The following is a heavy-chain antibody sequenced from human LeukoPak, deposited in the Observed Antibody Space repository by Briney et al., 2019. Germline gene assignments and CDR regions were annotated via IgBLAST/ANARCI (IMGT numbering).Heavy chain of an antibody. CDR1: GFTFSTYG. V-gene: IGHV3-33*01. Sequence: GGSLRLSCAASGFTFSTYGIHWVRQAPGKGLEWVAAIWPDGSYKYYADSVKGRFTISRDNAKNSLYLQMNGLRAEDTAVYYCARPRYYDSSGYYFDIWGQGTMVTVSS. CDR2: IWPDGSYK. J-gene: IGHJ3*02. CDR3: ARPRYYDSSGYYFDI. D-gene: IGHD3-22*01.